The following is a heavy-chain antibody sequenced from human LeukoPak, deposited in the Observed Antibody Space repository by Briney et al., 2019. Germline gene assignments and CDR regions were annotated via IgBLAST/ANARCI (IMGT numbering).Heavy chain of an antibody. D-gene: IGHD2-2*01. Sequence: GGSLRLSCAASGFTFSSYAMHWVRQAPGKGLEWVAVISYDGSNKYYADSVKGRFTISRDNSKNTLYLQMNSLRAEDTAVYYCARDRCSSTSCYDDYYYYGMDVWGQGTTVTVSS. V-gene: IGHV3-30-3*01. J-gene: IGHJ6*02. CDR1: GFTFSSYA. CDR3: ARDRCSSTSCYDDYYYYGMDV. CDR2: ISYDGSNK.